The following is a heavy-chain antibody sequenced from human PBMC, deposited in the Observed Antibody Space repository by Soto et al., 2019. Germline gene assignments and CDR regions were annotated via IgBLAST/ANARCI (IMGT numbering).Heavy chain of an antibody. J-gene: IGHJ6*02. D-gene: IGHD3-3*01. V-gene: IGHV4-59*13. Sequence: LYLTCNVSFGSMRVYSWIWIRQTPGEGLEWIGYVSHSGRTDYSPSLKNRVTISLDMSKNHFALHVNSVDPADTAVYYCARVAMENYHDMWSGSTSSALDVWGQGTTVTVSS. CDR3: ARVAMENYHDMWSGSTSSALDV. CDR1: FGSMRVYS. CDR2: VSHSGRT.